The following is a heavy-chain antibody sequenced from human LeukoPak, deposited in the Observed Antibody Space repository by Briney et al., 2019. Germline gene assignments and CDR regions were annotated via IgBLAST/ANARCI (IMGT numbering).Heavy chain of an antibody. CDR1: GFSISSVCN. CDR2: ISKRGST. V-gene: IGHV4-38-2*01. CDR3: ARGYFSSTGCYEDEAFDI. D-gene: IGHD2-2*01. J-gene: IGHJ3*02. Sequence: PSESLSLTCAVSGFSISSVCNGGGSPQPRGGGVWGVSSISKRGSTYYNASLKSRYTISVDTSQNPFSVKQSSETGADTAVYYCARGYFSSTGCYEDEAFDIWGQGTMVTVSS.